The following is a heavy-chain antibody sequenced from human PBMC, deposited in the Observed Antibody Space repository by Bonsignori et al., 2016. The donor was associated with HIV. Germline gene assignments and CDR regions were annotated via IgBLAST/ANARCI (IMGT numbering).Heavy chain of an antibody. CDR2: IYSGGST. J-gene: IGHJ1*01. CDR3: ARVLKRGSSPGGYFQH. D-gene: IGHD1-26*01. Sequence: GGSLRLSCAASGFTVSSNYMSWVRQAPGKGLEWVSVIYSGGSTYYADSVKGRFTISRDNSKNTLYLQMNSLRAEDTAVYYCARVLKRGSSPGGYFQHWGQGTLVTVSS. CDR1: GFTVSSNY. V-gene: IGHV3-66*01.